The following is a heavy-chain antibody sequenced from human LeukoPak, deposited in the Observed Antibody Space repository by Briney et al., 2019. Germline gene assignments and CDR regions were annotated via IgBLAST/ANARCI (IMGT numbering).Heavy chain of an antibody. CDR1: GYTFTDYY. D-gene: IGHD3-22*01. CDR2: INPNSGGT. J-gene: IGHJ4*02. V-gene: IGHV1-2*04. Sequence: ASVKVSCTASGYTFTDYYMQWVRQAPEQGLEWMGWINPNSGGTHYVQRFQGWVTMTRDTSISTAYMELSRLTSDDTAVYYCARGGPYYDSSRANDLNYWGQGTLVTVSS. CDR3: ARGGPYYDSSRANDLNY.